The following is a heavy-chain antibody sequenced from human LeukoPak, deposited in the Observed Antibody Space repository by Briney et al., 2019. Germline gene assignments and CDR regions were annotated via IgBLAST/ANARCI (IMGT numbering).Heavy chain of an antibody. CDR1: GYTFTGYY. J-gene: IGHJ4*02. D-gene: IGHD3-9*01. Sequence: PGGSLRLSCAASGYTFTGYYMHWVRQAPGQGLEWMGWINPNSGGTNYAQKFQGRVTMTRDTSISTAYMELSRLRSDDTAVYYCARDLTGQGDYWGQGTLVTVSS. CDR2: INPNSGGT. V-gene: IGHV1-2*02. CDR3: ARDLTGQGDY.